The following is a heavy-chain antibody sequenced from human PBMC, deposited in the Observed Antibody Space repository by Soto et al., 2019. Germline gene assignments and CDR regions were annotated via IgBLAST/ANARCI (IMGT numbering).Heavy chain of an antibody. V-gene: IGHV3-30-3*01. Sequence: QVQLVESGGGVVQPGRSLRLSCAASGFPFSHYALHWVRQAPGKGLEWVAVIGHDAFRSYHTPSVEGRFTISRDNSNNTLYLQMNSLRPEDTAVYFCARDPTVGRPDYFDYWGQGTLVTVSS. CDR3: ARDPTVGRPDYFDY. J-gene: IGHJ4*02. CDR2: IGHDAFRS. D-gene: IGHD6-6*01. CDR1: GFPFSHYA.